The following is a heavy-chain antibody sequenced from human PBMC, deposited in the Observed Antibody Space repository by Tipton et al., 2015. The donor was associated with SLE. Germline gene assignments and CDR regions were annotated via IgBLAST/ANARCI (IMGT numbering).Heavy chain of an antibody. J-gene: IGHJ6*02. CDR3: AKDPLYHCTSSSCYRIPYSGIDV. V-gene: IGHV3-23*01. CDR1: GLTFNNYA. D-gene: IGHD2-2*02. CDR2: SSHTDYNT. Sequence: SLRLSCTASGLTFNNYAMSWVRQAPGKGLEWVSTSSHTDYNTYYGDSVKGRFTISRDNSKNTLYLRLSSLRAEDTAVYYCAKDPLYHCTSSSCYRIPYSGIDVWGQGTTVTVPS.